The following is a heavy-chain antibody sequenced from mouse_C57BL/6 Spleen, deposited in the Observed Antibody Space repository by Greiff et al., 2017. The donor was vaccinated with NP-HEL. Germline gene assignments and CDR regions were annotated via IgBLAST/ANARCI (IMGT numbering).Heavy chain of an antibody. Sequence: VQLQQSGPELVKPGASVKISCKASGYAFSSSWMNWVKQRPGKGLEWIGRIYPGDGDTNYNGKFKGKATLTADKSSSTAYMQLSSLTSEDSAVYFCAREGDYDGSSGAMDYWGQGTSVTVSS. CDR2: IYPGDGDT. CDR1: GYAFSSSW. D-gene: IGHD2-4*01. V-gene: IGHV1-82*01. J-gene: IGHJ4*01. CDR3: AREGDYDGSSGAMDY.